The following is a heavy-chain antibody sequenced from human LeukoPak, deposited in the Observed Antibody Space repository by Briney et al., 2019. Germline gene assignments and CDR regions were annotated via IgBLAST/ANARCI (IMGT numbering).Heavy chain of an antibody. V-gene: IGHV4-34*01. D-gene: IGHD1-26*01. CDR3: AKGPRWEELEGV. CDR2: INQRGSA. J-gene: IGHJ4*02. Sequence: PETLSLTCAVYGGTLADYYWSWIRQSPGQGLEWIGEINQRGSANYNPSLKSRFTISVDTSRNQFSLKVHSVTAAGTAVYYCAKGPRWEELEGVWGQGTQVTVSS. CDR1: GGTLADYY.